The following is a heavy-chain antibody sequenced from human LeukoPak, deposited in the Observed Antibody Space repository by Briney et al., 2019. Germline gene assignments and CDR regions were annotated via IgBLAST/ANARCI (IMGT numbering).Heavy chain of an antibody. Sequence: GASVKVSCKASGGTFSSYAISWVRQAPGQGLEWMGWISAYNGNTNYAQKLQGRVTMTTDTSTSTAYMELRSLRSDDTAVYYCARMAVVSPPIAFDIWGQGTMVTVSS. D-gene: IGHD4-23*01. CDR2: ISAYNGNT. V-gene: IGHV1-18*01. CDR1: GGTFSSYA. J-gene: IGHJ3*02. CDR3: ARMAVVSPPIAFDI.